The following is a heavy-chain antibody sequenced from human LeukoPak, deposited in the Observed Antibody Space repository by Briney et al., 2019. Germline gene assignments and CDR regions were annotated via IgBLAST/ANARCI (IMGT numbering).Heavy chain of an antibody. CDR1: GFTVSSNY. CDR2: IYSGGST. D-gene: IGHD3-16*01. V-gene: IGHV3-53*01. J-gene: IGHJ3*02. Sequence: GGSLRLSCAASGFTVSSNYMSWVRQAPGKGLEWVSVIYSGGSTYYADSVKGRFTISRDNSKNTLYLQMNSLRAEDTAVYYCAKNGKGLMSAFDIWGQGTMATVSS. CDR3: AKNGKGLMSAFDI.